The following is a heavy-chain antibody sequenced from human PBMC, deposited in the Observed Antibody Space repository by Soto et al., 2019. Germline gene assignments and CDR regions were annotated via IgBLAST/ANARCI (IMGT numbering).Heavy chain of an antibody. CDR1: GGTFSSYA. CDR2: IIPIFGTA. V-gene: IGHV1-69*13. D-gene: IGHD3-22*01. J-gene: IGHJ4*02. CDR3: ARGPNYYDSSGYSSFDY. Sequence: ASVKVSCKASGGTFSSYAISWVRQAPGQGLEWMGGIIPIFGTANYAQKFQCRVTITADESTSTAYMELSSLRSEDTAVYYCARGPNYYDSSGYSSFDYWGQGTLVTVSS.